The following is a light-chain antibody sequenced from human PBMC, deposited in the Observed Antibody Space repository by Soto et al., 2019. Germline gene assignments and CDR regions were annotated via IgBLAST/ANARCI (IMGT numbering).Light chain of an antibody. Sequence: QSVVTQPPSASGTPGQTVTISCTGSSSNIGAGYDVHWYQQLPGTAPKLLIYGNSNRPSGVPDRFSGSKSGTSASLAITGLQAEDEADYYCQSYDSSLSGSVFGGGTKLTVL. CDR3: QSYDSSLSGSV. CDR1: SSNIGAGYD. V-gene: IGLV1-40*01. J-gene: IGLJ3*02. CDR2: GNS.